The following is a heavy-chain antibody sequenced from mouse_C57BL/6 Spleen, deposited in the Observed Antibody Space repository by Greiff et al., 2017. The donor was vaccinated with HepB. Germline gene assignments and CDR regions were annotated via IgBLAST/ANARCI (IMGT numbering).Heavy chain of an antibody. J-gene: IGHJ3*01. CDR1: GYSITSGYY. V-gene: IGHV3-6*01. D-gene: IGHD1-1*02. CDR2: ISYDGSN. CDR3: ARVLYGPWFAY. Sequence: EVKLVESGPGLVKPSQSLSLTCSVTGYSITSGYYWNWIRQFPGNKLEWMGYISYDGSNNYNPSLKNRISITRDTSKNQFFLKLNSVTTEDTATYYCARVLYGPWFAYWGQGTLVTVSA.